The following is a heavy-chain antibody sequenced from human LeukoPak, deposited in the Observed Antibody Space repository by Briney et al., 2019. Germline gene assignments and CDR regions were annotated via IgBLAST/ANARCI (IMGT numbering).Heavy chain of an antibody. CDR3: ASVLYGDYAGYFDY. D-gene: IGHD4-17*01. Sequence: ASVKVSCKAFGYTFTGYWMHWVRQAPGQGPEWMGVISPSGGSTIYAQKFKGRVTLTRDMSTSTDYLELSSLRSEDTAVYYCASVLYGDYAGYFDYWGQGTLVTVSS. CDR1: GYTFTGYW. CDR2: ISPSGGST. V-gene: IGHV1-46*01. J-gene: IGHJ4*02.